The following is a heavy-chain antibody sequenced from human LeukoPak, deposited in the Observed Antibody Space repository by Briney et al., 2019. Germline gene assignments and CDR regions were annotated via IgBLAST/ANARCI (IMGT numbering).Heavy chain of an antibody. CDR2: IYNGVST. CDR1: GGSVSSGGYY. Sequence: PSETLPLTCTVSGGSVSSGGYYWTWIRQPPGKGLEWVGYIYNGVSTYYNPSLRSRLTISADVSKNQFSLQLTSVTAADTAIYYCARDQGYCTSTSCHSWIDSWGQGTLVIVSS. V-gene: IGHV4-30-4*01. J-gene: IGHJ4*02. CDR3: ARDQGYCTSTSCHSWIDS. D-gene: IGHD2-2*01.